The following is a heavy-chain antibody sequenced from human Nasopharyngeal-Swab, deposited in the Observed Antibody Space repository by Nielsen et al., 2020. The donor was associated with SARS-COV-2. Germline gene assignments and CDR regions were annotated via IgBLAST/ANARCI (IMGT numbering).Heavy chain of an antibody. CDR2: ISSSSSTI. CDR1: GINYSSYS. J-gene: IGHJ6*02. CDR3: ARVINWNYEIYYYYYGMCV. V-gene: IGHV3-48*04. Sequence: SLNIYCAASGINYSSYSMNCVSQAPVKGLEWVSYISSSSSTIYYAASVKGRFTISRDNAKNSLYLQMNSLRAEDTAVYYCARVINWNYEIYYYYYGMCVWGQGTTVTVSS. D-gene: IGHD1-7*01.